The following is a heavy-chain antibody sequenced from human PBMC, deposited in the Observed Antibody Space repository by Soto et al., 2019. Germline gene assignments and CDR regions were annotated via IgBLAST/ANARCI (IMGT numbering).Heavy chain of an antibody. V-gene: IGHV3-11*01. J-gene: IGHJ4*02. Sequence: GGSLRISCAASGFTFSAFYMTWIRQAPGKGLEWIAYIGSGGSPIYYADSVKGRFTISWDNSKKSLYLQMNSLRADDTAMYFCARDEYISAYWGQGTLVTVSS. CDR3: ARDEYISAY. CDR1: GFTFSAFY. D-gene: IGHD6-19*01. CDR2: IGSGGSPI.